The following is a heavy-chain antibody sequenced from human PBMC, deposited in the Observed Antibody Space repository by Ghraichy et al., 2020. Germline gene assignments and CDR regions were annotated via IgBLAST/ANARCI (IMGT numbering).Heavy chain of an antibody. V-gene: IGHV1-2*06. CDR2: ITFNNGDT. Sequence: ASVKVSCKSSGNTFTNSFVHWVRQAPGQGLEWMGRITFNNGDTTYAQEFQGRVTLTRDTSIKTAYMEMSRLRSHDTAMYYCASGGNYGDFPFDFWGQGTLVTVSS. CDR1: GNTFTNSF. CDR3: ASGGNYGDFPFDF. D-gene: IGHD4-17*01. J-gene: IGHJ4*02.